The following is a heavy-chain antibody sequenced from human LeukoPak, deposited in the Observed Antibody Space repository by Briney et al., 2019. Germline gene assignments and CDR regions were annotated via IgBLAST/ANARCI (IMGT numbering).Heavy chain of an antibody. CDR2: IYYSGST. J-gene: IGHJ4*02. Sequence: SETLSLTCTVSGGSISSSSYYWGWIRQPPGKGLEWIGRIYYSGSTYYNPSLKSRVTISVDTSKNQFSLKLSSVTAADTAVYYCARDIVVVPAAMPVAYYFDYWGQGTLVTVSS. D-gene: IGHD2-2*01. CDR1: GGSISSSSYY. V-gene: IGHV4-39*02. CDR3: ARDIVVVPAAMPVAYYFDY.